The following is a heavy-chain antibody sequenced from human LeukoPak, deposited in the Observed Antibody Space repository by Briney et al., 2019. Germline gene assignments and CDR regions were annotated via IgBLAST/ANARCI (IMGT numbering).Heavy chain of an antibody. CDR1: GYTFTSYY. Sequence: ASVKVSCKASGYTFTSYYMHWVRQAPGQGLEWMGRINPNSGGTNYAQKFQGRVTMTRDTSISTAYMELSSLRSEDTAVYYCARDPAWELLGVFDYWGQGTLVTVSS. CDR3: ARDPAWELLGVFDY. J-gene: IGHJ4*02. D-gene: IGHD1-26*01. CDR2: INPNSGGT. V-gene: IGHV1-2*02.